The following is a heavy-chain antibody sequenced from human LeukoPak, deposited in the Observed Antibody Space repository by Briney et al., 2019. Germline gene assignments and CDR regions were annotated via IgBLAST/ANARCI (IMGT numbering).Heavy chain of an antibody. V-gene: IGHV5-51*01. Sequence: GASLKISSKGSGYRFTSYWIGWVRQLPGKGLEWMGIMYPYKSETRYSPSLQGQVTISADMSISTAYLQWGSLKASDTAIYYCATGIRTVTHFDYWGQGTLVSVSS. CDR3: ATGIRTVTHFDY. CDR1: GYRFTSYW. D-gene: IGHD2-21*02. J-gene: IGHJ4*02. CDR2: MYPYKSET.